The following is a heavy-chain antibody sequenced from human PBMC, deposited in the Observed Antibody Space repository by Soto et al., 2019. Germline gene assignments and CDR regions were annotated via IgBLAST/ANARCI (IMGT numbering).Heavy chain of an antibody. J-gene: IGHJ5*01. V-gene: IGHV3-15*01. CDR1: GFTFSNAW. CDR3: TEDHVDRIAC. D-gene: IGHD5-12*01. Sequence: GSLRLSCAASGFTFSNAWMSWVRQAPGKGLEWVARIKSKTDGGTTDYAAPGKGRFTISRDDSKNTLYLHMNSLKTEDTVEYYCTEDHVDRIACWGQGTMVTVSS. CDR2: IKSKTDGGTT.